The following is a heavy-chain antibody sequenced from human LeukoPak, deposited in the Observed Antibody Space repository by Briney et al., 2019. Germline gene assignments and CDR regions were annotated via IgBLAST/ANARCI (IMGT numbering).Heavy chain of an antibody. CDR2: INAGNGNT. CDR1: GYTFTSYA. J-gene: IGHJ4*02. V-gene: IGHV1-3*01. Sequence: GASVKVSCKASGYTFTSYAMHWVRQAPGQGLEWMGWINAGNGNTKYSQKFQGRVTITRDTSASTAYMELSSLRSEDTAVYYCASPRLGTWIQLWAFDYWGQGTLVTVSS. D-gene: IGHD5-18*01. CDR3: ASPRLGTWIQLWAFDY.